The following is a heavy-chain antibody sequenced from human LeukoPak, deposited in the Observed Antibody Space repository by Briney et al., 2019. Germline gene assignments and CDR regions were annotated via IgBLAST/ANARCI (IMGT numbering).Heavy chain of an antibody. CDR2: IYYRGST. J-gene: IGHJ4*02. CDR3: ASFGFWSGYYGFDY. CDR1: GGSISSSSYY. D-gene: IGHD3-3*01. V-gene: IGHV4-39*01. Sequence: SETLSLTCTVSGGSISSSSYYWGWIRQPPGKGLEWIGSIYYRGSTYYNPSLKSRVTISVDTSKNQFSLKLSSVTAADTAVYYCASFGFWSGYYGFDYWGQGTLVTVSS.